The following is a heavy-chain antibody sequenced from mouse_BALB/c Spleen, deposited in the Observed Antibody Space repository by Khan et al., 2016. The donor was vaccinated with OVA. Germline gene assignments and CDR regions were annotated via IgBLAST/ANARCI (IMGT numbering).Heavy chain of an antibody. CDR1: GFTFSSFV. Sequence: EVELVESGGGLVEPGGSLKLSCAASGFTFSSFVMSWVRQTPEKRLEWVATISRAATYTYSPDSVKGRFTISRDNAKNTLYLQMNSLRSDDTAIYYCTNGNYGWFAYWGQGTLVTVST. CDR3: TNGNYGWFAY. V-gene: IGHV5-9-1*01. J-gene: IGHJ3*01. CDR2: ISRAATYT. D-gene: IGHD2-1*01.